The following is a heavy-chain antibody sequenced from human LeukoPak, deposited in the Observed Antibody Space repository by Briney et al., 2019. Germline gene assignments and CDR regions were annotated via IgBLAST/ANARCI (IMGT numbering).Heavy chain of an antibody. CDR3: ARDRARDGYNDGFIFDI. CDR2: IYYSGST. D-gene: IGHD5-24*01. Sequence: SETLSLTCTVSGGSISSYYWSWIRQPSGKGLEWIGYIYYSGSTNYNPSLKSRVTISVDTSKNQFSLKLSSVTAVDTAVYYCARDRARDGYNDGFIFDIWGQGTMVTVSS. CDR1: GGSISSYY. V-gene: IGHV4-59*01. J-gene: IGHJ3*02.